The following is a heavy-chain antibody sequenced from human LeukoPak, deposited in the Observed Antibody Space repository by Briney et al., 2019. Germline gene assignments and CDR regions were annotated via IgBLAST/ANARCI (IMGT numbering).Heavy chain of an antibody. Sequence: GGSLRLSCAASGFTLGRYWMDWFRQAPGTGLVWVARSNSDGKIADYADSVRGRFTTSRDNTKNTVYLQMSSLRAEDTGVYYCARDHHDFWSGYPNYWGQGTLVIVSS. D-gene: IGHD3-3*01. J-gene: IGHJ4*02. CDR3: ARDHHDFWSGYPNY. CDR2: SNSDGKIA. V-gene: IGHV3-74*01. CDR1: GFTLGRYW.